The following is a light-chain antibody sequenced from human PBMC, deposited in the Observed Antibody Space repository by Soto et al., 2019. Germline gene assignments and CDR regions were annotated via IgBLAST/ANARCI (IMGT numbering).Light chain of an antibody. Sequence: EIVLTQSPATLSLSPGERATLSCTASQSVSSYLAWYQQKPGQAPRLLIYDASSRATGIPARFSGSGSGTDFTLTISSQEPEDFGVYYCQQRSNWPLTFGGGTKVEIK. CDR3: QQRSNWPLT. CDR1: QSVSSY. CDR2: DAS. J-gene: IGKJ4*01. V-gene: IGKV3-11*01.